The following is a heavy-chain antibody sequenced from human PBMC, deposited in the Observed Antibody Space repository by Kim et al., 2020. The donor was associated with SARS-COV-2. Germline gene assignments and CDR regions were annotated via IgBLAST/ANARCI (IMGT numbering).Heavy chain of an antibody. V-gene: IGHV5-10-1*01. CDR3: ATGLLQNGFDP. CDR2: T. Sequence: TNYSPSFQGHVTISADKSISTAYLQWSSLKASDTAMYYCATGLLQNGFDPWGQGTLVTVSS. J-gene: IGHJ5*02. D-gene: IGHD2-15*01.